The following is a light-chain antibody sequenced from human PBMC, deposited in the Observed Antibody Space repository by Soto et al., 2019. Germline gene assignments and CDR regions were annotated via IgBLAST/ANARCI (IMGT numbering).Light chain of an antibody. Sequence: DIQMTQSPSTLSASVGDRVTIICRASQSIKNWLAWYQQKPGEAPKLLIYKASTLESGVPSRFSGSGSGTEFTLTISCLQPDDVATYHCQQYNSYSQFTFGPGTKVDIK. J-gene: IGKJ3*01. CDR1: QSIKNW. V-gene: IGKV1-5*03. CDR3: QQYNSYSQFT. CDR2: KAS.